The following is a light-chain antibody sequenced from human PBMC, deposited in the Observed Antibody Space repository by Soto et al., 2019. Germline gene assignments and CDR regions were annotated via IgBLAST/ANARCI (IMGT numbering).Light chain of an antibody. CDR2: GAT. V-gene: IGKV3-20*01. CDR1: QSIRSSY. CDR3: QQYGNSPWT. J-gene: IGKJ1*01. Sequence: EIVLTQSPGTLSLSPGERATLSCRASQSIRSSYLAWYQQKPGQAPRLLIYGATSRATGIPDRFSGSGSGTDFTLIISRLEPEDSTVYYCQQYGNSPWTFGQGTKVEIK.